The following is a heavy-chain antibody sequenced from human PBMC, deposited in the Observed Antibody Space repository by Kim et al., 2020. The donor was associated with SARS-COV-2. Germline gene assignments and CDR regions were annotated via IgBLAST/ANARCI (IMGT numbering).Heavy chain of an antibody. CDR2: I. CDR3: ARESDVAGNDY. V-gene: IGHV3-48*02. Sequence: IKYADSVKGRFTRSRDKAKNSLYLKMNSLRDEDTAVYYCARESDVAGNDYWGQGTLVTVSS. D-gene: IGHD6-19*01. J-gene: IGHJ4*02.